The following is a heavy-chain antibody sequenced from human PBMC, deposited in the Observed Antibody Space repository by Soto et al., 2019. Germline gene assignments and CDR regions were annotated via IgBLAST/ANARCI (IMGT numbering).Heavy chain of an antibody. CDR3: AKAGGPDYYDSSGYYYVPNFDY. D-gene: IGHD3-22*01. CDR2: ISGSGGST. Sequence: GGSLRLSCAASGFTFSSYAMSWVRQAPGKGLEWVSAISGSGGSTYYADSVKGRFTISRDNSKNTLYLQMNSLRAEDTAVYYCAKAGGPDYYDSSGYYYVPNFDYWGQGTLVTVSS. V-gene: IGHV3-23*01. CDR1: GFTFSSYA. J-gene: IGHJ4*02.